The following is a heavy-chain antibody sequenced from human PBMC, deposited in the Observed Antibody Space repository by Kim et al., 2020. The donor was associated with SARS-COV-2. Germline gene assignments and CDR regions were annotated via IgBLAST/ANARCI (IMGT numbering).Heavy chain of an antibody. Sequence: ADSGKGRFTISRDNSKNTLYLQMTSLRAEDTAVYYCARSYYDILTGYYHYWGQGTLVTVSS. D-gene: IGHD3-9*01. V-gene: IGHV3-33*01. CDR3: ARSYYDILTGYYHY. J-gene: IGHJ4*02.